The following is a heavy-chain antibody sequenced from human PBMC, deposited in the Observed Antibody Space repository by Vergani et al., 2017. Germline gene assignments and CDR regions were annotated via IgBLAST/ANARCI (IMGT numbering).Heavy chain of an antibody. CDR2: IFHSGSA. V-gene: IGHV4-31*03. CDR3: ARYSPITWEFDF. Sequence: QVQLRESGPGLMKPSQTLSLTCTVSNGSISGGTYYWSWIRQHPGKGLEWLGNIFHSGSAYYNPSLKSRVSISIDTSKNLFSLKLSSVTAADTSMYYCARYSPITWEFDFWGQGTLVTVSS. J-gene: IGHJ4*02. CDR1: NGSISGGTYY. D-gene: IGHD3-10*01.